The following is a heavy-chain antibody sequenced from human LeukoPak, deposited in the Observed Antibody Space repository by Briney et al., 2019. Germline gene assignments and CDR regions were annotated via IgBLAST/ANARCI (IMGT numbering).Heavy chain of an antibody. Sequence: SETLSLTCTVSGGSISSSSYYWSWIRQPPGKGLEWIGYIYYSGSTNYNPSLKSRVTISVDTSKNQFSLKLSSVTAADTAVYYCARYSSGWYGNWFDPWGQGTLVTVSS. CDR2: IYYSGST. D-gene: IGHD6-19*01. J-gene: IGHJ5*02. CDR1: GGSISSSSYY. V-gene: IGHV4-61*01. CDR3: ARYSSGWYGNWFDP.